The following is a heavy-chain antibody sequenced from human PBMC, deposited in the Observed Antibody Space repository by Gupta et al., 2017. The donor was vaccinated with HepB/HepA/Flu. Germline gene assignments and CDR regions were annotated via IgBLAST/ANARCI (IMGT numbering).Heavy chain of an antibody. V-gene: IGHV3-30-3*01. CDR3: ARARAGYCSGGSCYSRDPLGY. Sequence: QVQLVASGGGVVQPGRSLRLSCAASGFTFRSYAMHWVRQAPGKGLEWVAVISYDGSNKYYADSVKGRFTISRDNSKNTLYLQMNSLRAEDTAVYYCARARAGYCSGGSCYSRDPLGYWGQGTLVTVSS. J-gene: IGHJ4*02. CDR1: GFTFRSYA. D-gene: IGHD2-15*01. CDR2: ISYDGSNK.